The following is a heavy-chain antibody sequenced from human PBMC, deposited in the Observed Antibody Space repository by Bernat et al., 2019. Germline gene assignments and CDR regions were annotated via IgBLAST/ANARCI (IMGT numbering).Heavy chain of an antibody. CDR2: IKQDGSEQ. V-gene: IGHV3-7*03. CDR3: AKDAGPYYDSATGAFDI. D-gene: IGHD3-3*01. CDR1: GFTFSSYW. Sequence: EEQLVESGGGLVQPGGSLRLSCIASGFTFSSYWMIWVRRAPGKGLEWVANIKQDGSEQCYVDSVKGRFTISRDKAKNSLYLQMNSLRAEDTAVYYCAKDAGPYYDSATGAFDIWGQGTMVTVSS. J-gene: IGHJ3*02.